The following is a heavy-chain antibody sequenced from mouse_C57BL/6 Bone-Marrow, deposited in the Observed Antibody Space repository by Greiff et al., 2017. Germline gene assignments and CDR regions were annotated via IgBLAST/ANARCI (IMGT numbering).Heavy chain of an antibody. CDR2: ISYDGSN. Sequence: ESGPGLVKPSQSLSFTCSVSGYSITSGYYWNWIRQFPGNKLEWMGYISYDGSNNYNPSLKHRISITRDTSKNQFFLKLNSVTTEDTATYYCASDGNCPWYFDVWGTGTTVTVSS. D-gene: IGHD2-1*01. CDR1: GYSITSGYY. J-gene: IGHJ1*03. V-gene: IGHV3-6*01. CDR3: ASDGNCPWYFDV.